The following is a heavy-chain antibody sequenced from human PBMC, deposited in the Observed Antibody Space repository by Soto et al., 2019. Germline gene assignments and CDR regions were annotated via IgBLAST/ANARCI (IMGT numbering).Heavy chain of an antibody. CDR3: ARVLGSGGSCYSGCWFDP. CDR2: ISAYNGNT. D-gene: IGHD2-15*01. CDR1: GYTFTSYG. J-gene: IGHJ5*02. V-gene: IGHV1-18*01. Sequence: QVQLVQSGAEVKKPGASVKVSCKASGYTFTSYGISWVRQAPGQGLEWMGWISAYNGNTNYAQKLQGRVTMTTDTATSSAYMELRSLRSADTAVYYCARVLGSGGSCYSGCWFDPWGQGTLVTVSS.